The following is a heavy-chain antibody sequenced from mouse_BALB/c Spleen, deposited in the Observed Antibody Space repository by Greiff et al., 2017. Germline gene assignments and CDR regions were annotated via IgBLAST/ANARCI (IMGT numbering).Heavy chain of an antibody. D-gene: IGHD2-3*01. Sequence: VQGVESGAELARPGASVKLSCKASGYTFTSYWMQWVNQRPGQGLEWIGAIYPGDGDTRYTQKFKGKATLTADKSSSTAYMQLSSLASEDSAVYYCARSDGYYPYWYFDVWGAGTTVTVSS. CDR1: GYTFTSYW. J-gene: IGHJ1*01. CDR3: ARSDGYYPYWYFDV. CDR2: IYPGDGDT. V-gene: IGHV1-87*01.